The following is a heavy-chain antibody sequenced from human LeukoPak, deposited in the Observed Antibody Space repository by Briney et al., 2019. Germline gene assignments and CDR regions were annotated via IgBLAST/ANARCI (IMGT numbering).Heavy chain of an antibody. CDR3: AKDRPNYYGSNGHYYKLNGDC. Sequence: GGSLRLSCAASGFTFSSYAMSWVRRAPGKGLEWVSSITSSGAATYYADSVKGRFTISRDNSDNTLYLQMNILRAEDTAVYYCAKDRPNYYGSNGHYYKLNGDCWGQGTLVTVSS. V-gene: IGHV3-23*01. D-gene: IGHD3-22*01. CDR2: ITSSGAAT. J-gene: IGHJ4*02. CDR1: GFTFSSYA.